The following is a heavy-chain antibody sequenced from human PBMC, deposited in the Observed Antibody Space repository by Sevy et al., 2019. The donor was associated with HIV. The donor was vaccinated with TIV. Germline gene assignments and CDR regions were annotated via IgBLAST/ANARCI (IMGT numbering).Heavy chain of an antibody. CDR1: GFTFSTHA. J-gene: IGHJ4*02. CDR2: ISYEGSET. V-gene: IGHV3-30-3*01. CDR3: ARDGGDSINWYHFD. D-gene: IGHD6-13*01. Sequence: GGSLRLSCAASGFTFSTHAMHWVRQAPGKGLEWVAVISYEGSETYYADSVKGRFSISRDNTKNTLYLKRYGLRVEDTTVYYCARDGGDSINWYHFDWGQGTLVTVSS.